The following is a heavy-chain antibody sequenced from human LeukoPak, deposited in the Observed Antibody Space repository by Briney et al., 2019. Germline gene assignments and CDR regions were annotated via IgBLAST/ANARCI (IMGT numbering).Heavy chain of an antibody. CDR1: GITFRSYG. V-gene: IGHV3-30*18. Sequence: PGRSLKLSCAASGITFRSYGMHWVRQAPGKGLEWVAVISYDGSHKYYADSVKGRFSISGDNSKNTLYLQMNSLRADDTAVYYCAKGARGDTVTSIVGLNWYDPWGQGTLVTVSS. D-gene: IGHD4-17*01. CDR2: ISYDGSHK. J-gene: IGHJ5*02. CDR3: AKGARGDTVTSIVGLNWYDP.